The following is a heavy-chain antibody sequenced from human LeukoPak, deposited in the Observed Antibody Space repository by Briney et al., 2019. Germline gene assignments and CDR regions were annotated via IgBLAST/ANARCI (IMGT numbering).Heavy chain of an antibody. V-gene: IGHV3-21*06. Sequence: PGGSLRLSCTASGFTFGDYAMNWVRQARGKGLEWVSSISGSSSDIYYADSVKGRFTISRDNAKNSVFLQMNNLRAEDTAIYYCARRGYHDSSGYDYWGQGTLVTVSS. CDR2: ISGSSSDI. D-gene: IGHD3-22*01. CDR3: ARRGYHDSSGYDY. CDR1: GFTFGDYA. J-gene: IGHJ4*02.